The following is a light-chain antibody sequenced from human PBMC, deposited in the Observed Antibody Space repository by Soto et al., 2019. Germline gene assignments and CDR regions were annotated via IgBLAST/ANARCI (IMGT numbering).Light chain of an antibody. Sequence: QPASVSGSPGQSITISCTGTSSDIGSYNYVSWYQQLPGKVPKLMIYGVSNRPSGVSNRFSGSKSGNTASLTISGLQAEDEADYYCSSYTFSSTLVVFGGGTKLTVL. CDR3: SSYTFSSTLVV. CDR2: GVS. CDR1: SSDIGSYNY. V-gene: IGLV2-14*03. J-gene: IGLJ2*01.